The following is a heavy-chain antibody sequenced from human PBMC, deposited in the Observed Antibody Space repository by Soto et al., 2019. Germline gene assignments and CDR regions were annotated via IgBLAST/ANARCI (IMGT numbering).Heavy chain of an antibody. CDR1: GGSISSYY. V-gene: IGHV4-59*01. D-gene: IGHD3-10*01. CDR2: IYYSGST. CDR3: ARAGGRVFDY. J-gene: IGHJ4*01. Sequence: QVQPQESGPGLVKPSETLSLTCTVSGGSISSYYWSWIRQPPGKGLEWIGYIYYSGSTNYNPSLKGRVTISVDTSKNQFSLKLSSVTAVDTAVYYCARAGGRVFDYWGHGTLVTGSS.